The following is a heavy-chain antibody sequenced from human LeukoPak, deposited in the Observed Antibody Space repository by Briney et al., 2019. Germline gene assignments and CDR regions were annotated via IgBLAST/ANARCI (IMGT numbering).Heavy chain of an antibody. CDR1: GYTFTGYY. J-gene: IGHJ4*02. D-gene: IGHD4-17*01. CDR3: ARGGYGDRIDY. V-gene: IGHV1-2*02. CDR2: INPDSGGT. Sequence: ASVKVSCKASGYTFTGYYMHWVRQVPGQGLEWMGWINPDSGGTNNAQKFQGRVTMTRDTSISTAYMELSRLRSDDTAVYYCARGGYGDRIDYWGQGTLVSVSS.